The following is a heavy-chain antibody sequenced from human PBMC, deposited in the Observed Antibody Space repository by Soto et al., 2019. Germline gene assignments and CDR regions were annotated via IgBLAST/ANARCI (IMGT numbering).Heavy chain of an antibody. V-gene: IGHV4-59*01. D-gene: IGHD1-1*01. CDR3: ARDRNWKGYYGMDV. J-gene: IGHJ6*02. Sequence: PSETLYLTCTVSGGSISSYYWSWIRQPPGKGLEWIGYIYYSGSTNYNPSLQSRVTISVDTSKNQFSLKLSSVTAADTAVYYCARDRNWKGYYGMDVWGQGTTVTVSS. CDR2: IYYSGST. CDR1: GGSISSYY.